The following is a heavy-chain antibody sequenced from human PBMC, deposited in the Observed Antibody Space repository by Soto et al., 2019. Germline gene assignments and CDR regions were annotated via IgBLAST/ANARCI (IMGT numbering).Heavy chain of an antibody. J-gene: IGHJ5*02. CDR3: GRYYCSSTSCYGNWFDP. D-gene: IGHD2-2*01. CDR1: GYTFTGYY. CDR2: INPNSGGT. Sequence: ASVKVSCKASGYTFTGYYMHWVRQAPGQGLEWMGWINPNSGGTNYAQKFQGWVTMTRDTSISTAYMELSRLRSDDTAVYYCGRYYCSSTSCYGNWFDPWGQGTLVTVSS. V-gene: IGHV1-2*04.